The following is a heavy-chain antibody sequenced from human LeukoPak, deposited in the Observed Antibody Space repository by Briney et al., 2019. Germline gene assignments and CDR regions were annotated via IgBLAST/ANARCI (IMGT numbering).Heavy chain of an antibody. D-gene: IGHD6-6*01. CDR3: ARLASYWYFDL. V-gene: IGHV3-7*01. CDR2: IKQDGSEK. J-gene: IGHJ2*01. CDR1: GFTFSSYW. Sequence: GGSLRLSCAASGFTFSSYWMSWVRQAPGKGLEWVANIKQDGSEKFYVDSVKGRFTISRDNAKNSLYLQMNSLRAEDTAVYYCARLASYWYFDLWGRGTLVTVSS.